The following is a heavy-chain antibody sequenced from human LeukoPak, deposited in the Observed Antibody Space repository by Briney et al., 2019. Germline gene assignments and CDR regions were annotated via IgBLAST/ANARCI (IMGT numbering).Heavy chain of an antibody. CDR1: GSNLNTYE. Sequence: GGSLRLSCAASGSNLNTYEMNWVRQAPGKGLEWIADITISGHTKNYADSVTGRFTISRDNAGTSLYLQMNSLRVEYTGVYYCARGDPHADLWGQGTLVTVSS. CDR3: ARGDPHADL. J-gene: IGHJ5*02. CDR2: ITISGHTK. V-gene: IGHV3-48*03.